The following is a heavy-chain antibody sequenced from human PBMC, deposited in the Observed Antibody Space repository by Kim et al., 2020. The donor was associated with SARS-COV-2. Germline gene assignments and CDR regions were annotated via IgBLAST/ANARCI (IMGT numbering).Heavy chain of an antibody. V-gene: IGHV5-51*01. CDR3: ARHPLTYWNYGGYYFDY. Sequence: GASLKISCKGSGYRFTSYWIGWVRQMPGKGLEWMGIIYPGDSDTRYSPSFQGQVTISADKSISTAYLQWSSLKASDTAMYYCARHPLTYWNYGGYYFDYWGQGTLVTVSS. D-gene: IGHD1-7*01. CDR2: IYPGDSDT. CDR1: GYRFTSYW. J-gene: IGHJ4*02.